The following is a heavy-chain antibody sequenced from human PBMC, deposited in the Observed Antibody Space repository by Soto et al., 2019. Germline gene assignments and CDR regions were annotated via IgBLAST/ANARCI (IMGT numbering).Heavy chain of an antibody. CDR3: AREEVYYGMDV. Sequence: PSETLSLTCAVYGGSFSGYYWSWIRQPPGKGLEWIGEINHSGSTNYNPSLKSRVTISVDTSKNQFSLKLSSVTAADTAVYYCAREEVYYGMDVWGQGTTVTVSS. J-gene: IGHJ6*02. CDR1: GGSFSGYY. V-gene: IGHV4-34*01. CDR2: INHSGST.